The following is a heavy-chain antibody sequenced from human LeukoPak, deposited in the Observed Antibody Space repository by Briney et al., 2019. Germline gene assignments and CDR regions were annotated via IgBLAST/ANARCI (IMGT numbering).Heavy chain of an antibody. CDR1: GFTFSGYS. CDR2: ISSSSSYI. V-gene: IGHV3-21*01. J-gene: IGHJ5*02. Sequence: GGSLRLSCAASGFTFSGYSMNWVRQAPGKGLEWVSSISSSSSYIYYADSVKGRFTISRDNAKNSLYLQMNSLRAEDTAVYYCARGTVLRFLEWRNWFDPWGQGTLVTVSS. D-gene: IGHD3-3*01. CDR3: ARGTVLRFLEWRNWFDP.